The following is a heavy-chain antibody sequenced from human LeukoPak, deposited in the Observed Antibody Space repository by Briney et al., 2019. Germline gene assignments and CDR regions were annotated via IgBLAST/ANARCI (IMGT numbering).Heavy chain of an antibody. V-gene: IGHV4-59*01. D-gene: IGHD6-19*01. Sequence: PSETLSLTCTVSGGSINSYYWSWIRQPPGKGLEWIGYIYYSGSTNYNPSLKSRVTISVDTSKNQFSLKLTSVTAADTAVYYCAGGSLVVAGRVDYWGQGPLVTVSS. CDR3: AGGSLVVAGRVDY. CDR1: GGSINSYY. CDR2: IYYSGST. J-gene: IGHJ4*02.